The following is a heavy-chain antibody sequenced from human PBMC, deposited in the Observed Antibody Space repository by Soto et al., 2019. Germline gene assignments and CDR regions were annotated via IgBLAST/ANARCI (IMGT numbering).Heavy chain of an antibody. Sequence: QVQLVQSGVEVKKPGASVKVSCEASGYTFTNYAISWVRQAPGRGLEWMGWVNTYNGNPNYAQIFQGRVTMTTDTSTGTAYMELRSLKSDDSVVYYCARDSQYSTDWQRFDSWGQGTLVTVSS. V-gene: IGHV1-18*01. D-gene: IGHD6-6*01. J-gene: IGHJ4*02. CDR3: ARDSQYSTDWQRFDS. CDR1: GYTFTNYA. CDR2: VNTYNGNP.